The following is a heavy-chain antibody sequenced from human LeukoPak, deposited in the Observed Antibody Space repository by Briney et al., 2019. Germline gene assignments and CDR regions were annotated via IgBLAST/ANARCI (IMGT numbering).Heavy chain of an antibody. CDR1: GFTFSTYG. CDR2: ISDSGSDT. CDR3: AKRVPYSSSSVYFDF. V-gene: IGHV3-23*01. J-gene: IGHJ4*02. D-gene: IGHD6-6*01. Sequence: PGGSLRLSCAASGFTFSTYGMSWVRQAPGKGLEWLSAISDSGSDTYYADSVKGRFTISRDNSKNTLYLQMNSLRAEDTAVYYCAKRVPYSSSSVYFDFWGQGTLVTVSS.